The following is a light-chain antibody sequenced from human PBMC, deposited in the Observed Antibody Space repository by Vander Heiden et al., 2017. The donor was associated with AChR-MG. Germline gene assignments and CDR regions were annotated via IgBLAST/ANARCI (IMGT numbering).Light chain of an antibody. Sequence: QPALTPPSSLSDHLGASASRPSTLLTGNNVGTYRIYLYQQKPRSPPRYLLRYESYSDKQQCSGVPSRFSGSKDASANAGMLLISGLQSEDEADYYCMIWHSSASVFGGGTKLTVL. J-gene: IGLJ2*01. CDR3: MIWHSSASV. CDR1: TGNNVGTYR. CDR2: YESYSDK. V-gene: IGLV5-45*02.